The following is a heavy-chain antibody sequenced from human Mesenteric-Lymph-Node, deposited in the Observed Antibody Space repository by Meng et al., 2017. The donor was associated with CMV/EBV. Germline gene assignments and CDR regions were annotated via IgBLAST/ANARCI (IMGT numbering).Heavy chain of an antibody. CDR2: FYISGRST. J-gene: IGHJ3*01. D-gene: IGHD3-16*01. CDR3: AKDRGGSDDAYDV. Sequence: GGSLRLSCAASGFTFSDYYMSWIRQAPGKGLEWISVFYISGRSTYYADSVKGRFTISRDNSKNMVYLQMHSLRVEDTAVYYCAKDRGGSDDAYDVWGQGATVTVSS. V-gene: IGHV3-23*03. CDR1: GFTFSDYY.